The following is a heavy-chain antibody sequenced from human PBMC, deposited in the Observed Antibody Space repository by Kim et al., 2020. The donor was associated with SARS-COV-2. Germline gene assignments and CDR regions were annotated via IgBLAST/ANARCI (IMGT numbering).Heavy chain of an antibody. CDR1: GFTFGSYA. CDR2: ISYDGSNK. Sequence: GGSLRLSCAASGFTFGSYAMHWVRQAPGKGLEWVAVISYDGSNKYYADSVKGRFTISRDNSKNTLYLQMNSLRAEDTAVYYCARDGWYYDFWSGYYTNRSSWGQGTLVTVSS. D-gene: IGHD3-3*01. J-gene: IGHJ5*02. V-gene: IGHV3-30-3*01. CDR3: ARDGWYYDFWSGYYTNRSS.